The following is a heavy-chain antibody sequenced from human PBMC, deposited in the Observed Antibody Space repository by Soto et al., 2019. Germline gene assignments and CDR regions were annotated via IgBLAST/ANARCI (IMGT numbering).Heavy chain of an antibody. CDR1: GFAFIRAW. CDR3: SYDSSRGDY. CDR2: LKSEAAGGTT. V-gene: IGHV3-15*01. D-gene: IGHD3-22*01. J-gene: IGHJ4*02. Sequence: PGGSLRLSCAASGFAFIRAWMSWGRQAPGKGLEWVGRLKSEAAGGTTDYAAPVKGRFTISRDDSKNTLYLQMNSLKTDDTAVYYCSYDSSRGDYWGLGTLVTVSS.